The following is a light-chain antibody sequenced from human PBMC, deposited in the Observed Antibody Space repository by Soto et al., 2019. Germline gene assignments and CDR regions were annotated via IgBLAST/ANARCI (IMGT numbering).Light chain of an antibody. V-gene: IGKV1-5*01. CDR1: QSISSC. CDR2: DAS. CDR3: HSRA. J-gene: IGKJ5*01. Sequence: DIQMTQSPSTLSASVGDRVTITCRASQSISSCLAWYQQKPGKAPKVLIYDASTLESGVPSRFRGSGSETEFPLTISRLQPDDFATYFCHSRAFGQGTRLEN.